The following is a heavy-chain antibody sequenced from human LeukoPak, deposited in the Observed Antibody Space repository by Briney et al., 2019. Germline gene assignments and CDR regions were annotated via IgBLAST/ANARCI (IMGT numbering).Heavy chain of an antibody. CDR1: GFTFSSYW. Sequence: GGSLRLSCAASGFTFSSYWMSWVRQAPGKGLEWVANIRQDGSEKYYVDSVKGRFTFSRDNAKNSLFLQMNSLRAEDTAVYYCAREYSSSSSGRYFDYWGQGTLVTVSS. V-gene: IGHV3-7*01. CDR2: IRQDGSEK. J-gene: IGHJ4*02. CDR3: AREYSSSSSGRYFDY. D-gene: IGHD6-6*01.